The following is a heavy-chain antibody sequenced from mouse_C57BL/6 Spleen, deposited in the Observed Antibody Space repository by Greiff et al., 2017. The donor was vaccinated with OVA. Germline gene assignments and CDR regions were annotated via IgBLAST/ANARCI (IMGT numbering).Heavy chain of an antibody. Sequence: EVKLVESGGGLVQPKGSLKLSCAASGFSFNTYAMNWVRQAPGKGLEWVARIRSKSNNYATYYADSVKDRFTISRDDSESMIYLQMNNLKTEDTAMYYCVRHEGGTLLRPVEGYYAMDYWGQGTSVTVSS. J-gene: IGHJ4*01. D-gene: IGHD1-2*01. CDR1: GFSFNTYA. CDR3: VRHEGGTLLRPVEGYYAMDY. V-gene: IGHV10-1*01. CDR2: IRSKSNNYAT.